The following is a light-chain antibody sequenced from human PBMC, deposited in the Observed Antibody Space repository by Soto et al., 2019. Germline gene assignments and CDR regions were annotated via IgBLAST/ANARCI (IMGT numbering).Light chain of an antibody. V-gene: IGLV2-8*01. CDR2: AVS. CDR1: SSDVGGYNY. J-gene: IGLJ1*01. CDR3: SSYAGSNFYV. Sequence: SVLTQPASVSGSPGQSVTISCTGTSSDVGGYNYVSWYQQHPGKAPKLMVYAVSKRPSGVPDRFSGSKSGNTASLTVSGLQAEDEADYYCSSYAGSNFYVFGTGTKVTVL.